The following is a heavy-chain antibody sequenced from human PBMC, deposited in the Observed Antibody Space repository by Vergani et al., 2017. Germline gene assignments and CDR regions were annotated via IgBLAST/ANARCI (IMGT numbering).Heavy chain of an antibody. J-gene: IGHJ6*02. D-gene: IGHD6-6*01. CDR3: GYSSSGYYYYGMDV. Sequence: EVQLLESGGGLVQPGGSLRLSCAASGFTFSSYAMSWVRQAPGKGLEWVSAISGSGGSTYYADSVKGRFTISRDNSKNTLYLQMNSLRAEDTAVYYCGYSSSGYYYYGMDVWGQGTTVTVSS. CDR2: ISGSGGST. V-gene: IGHV3-23*01. CDR1: GFTFSSYA.